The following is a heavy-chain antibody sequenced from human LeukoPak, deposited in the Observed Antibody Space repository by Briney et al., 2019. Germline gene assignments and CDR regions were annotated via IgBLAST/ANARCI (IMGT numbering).Heavy chain of an antibody. CDR3: AREGLHYGSGSYYHGPFDY. CDR2: IIPILGIA. V-gene: IGHV1-69*04. CDR1: GGTFSSYA. Sequence: ASVKVSCKASGGTFSSYAITWVRQAPGQGLEWMGRIIPILGIANYAQKFQGRVTITADKSTSTAYMELSSLRSEDTAVYYCAREGLHYGSGSYYHGPFDYWGRGTLVTVSS. J-gene: IGHJ4*02. D-gene: IGHD3-10*01.